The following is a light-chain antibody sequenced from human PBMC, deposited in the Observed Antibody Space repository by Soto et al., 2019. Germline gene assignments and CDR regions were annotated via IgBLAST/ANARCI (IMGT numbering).Light chain of an antibody. CDR1: SSDIGGYNY. CDR3: TSYSSSSTLYI. CDR2: DVS. V-gene: IGLV2-14*03. Sequence: QSALTQPASVSGSPGQSITISCTGTSSDIGGYNYVSWYQQYPGKAPKLMIYDVSDRPSGVSNRFSGSKSGNTASLTISGLQAEDEADYYCTSYSSSSTLYIFGPGTKLTVL. J-gene: IGLJ1*01.